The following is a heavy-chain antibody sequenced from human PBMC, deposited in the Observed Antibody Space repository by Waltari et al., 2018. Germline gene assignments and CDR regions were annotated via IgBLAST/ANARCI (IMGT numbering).Heavy chain of an antibody. V-gene: IGHV4-34*01. CDR3: AREVGRYYFDY. D-gene: IGHD1-26*01. CDR2: INHSGST. J-gene: IGHJ4*02. Sequence: QVQLQQWGAGLLKPSETLSLTCAVSGGSFSGYYWIWIRQPPGKGLEWIGEINHSGSTNYNPSLKSRVTISVDTSKNQFSLKLSSVTAADTAVYYCAREVGRYYFDYWGQGTLVTVSS. CDR1: GGSFSGYY.